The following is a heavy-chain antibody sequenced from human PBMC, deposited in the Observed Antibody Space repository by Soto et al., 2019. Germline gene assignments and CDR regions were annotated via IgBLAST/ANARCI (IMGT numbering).Heavy chain of an antibody. CDR2: IISSSSYI. D-gene: IGHD2-8*01. CDR1: GFTFSSYS. Sequence: LRLYCAASGFTFSSYSMNWVRQAPGKGLEWVSSIISSSSYIYYADSVKGRFTISRDNAKNSLYLQMNSLRAEDKAVYYCAKTPTVYTAVQSGGCMVVWGKGSTLEVSS. CDR3: AKTPTVYTAVQSGGCMVV. V-gene: IGHV3-21*01. J-gene: IGHJ6*04.